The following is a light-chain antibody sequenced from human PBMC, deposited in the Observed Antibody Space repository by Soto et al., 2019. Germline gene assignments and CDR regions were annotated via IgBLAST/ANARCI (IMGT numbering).Light chain of an antibody. Sequence: DIQMTQSPSSLPASVGDRVTITCRASQSISSWLAWYQQKPGKAPNLLIYKASTLESGVPSRFSGSGSGTEFTITVSSLQPDDFATYYCQQYNSYPWTLGQGTKVEIK. CDR2: KAS. J-gene: IGKJ1*01. CDR3: QQYNSYPWT. CDR1: QSISSW. V-gene: IGKV1-5*03.